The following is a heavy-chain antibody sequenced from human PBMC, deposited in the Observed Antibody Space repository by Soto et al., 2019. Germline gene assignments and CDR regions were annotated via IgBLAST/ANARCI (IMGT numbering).Heavy chain of an antibody. CDR1: GGSISSYY. J-gene: IGHJ6*03. CDR3: ARHGVATITAYYYYMDV. V-gene: IGHV4-59*08. CDR2: IYYSGST. D-gene: IGHD5-12*01. Sequence: SETLSLTCTVSGGSISSYYWSWIRQPPGKGLEWIGYIYYSGSTNYNPSLKSRVTISVDTSKNQFSLKLSSVTAADTAVYYCARHGVATITAYYYYMDVWGKGTTVTVSS.